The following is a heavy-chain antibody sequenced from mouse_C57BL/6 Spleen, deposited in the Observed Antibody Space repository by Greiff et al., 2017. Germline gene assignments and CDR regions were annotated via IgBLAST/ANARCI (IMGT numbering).Heavy chain of an antibody. V-gene: IGHV6-6*01. J-gene: IGHJ2*01. Sequence: EVKLVESGGGLVQPGGSMKLSCAASGFTFSDAWMDWVRQSPEKGLEWVAEIRNKANNHATYYAESVKGRFTISRDDSKSSVYLQMNSLRAEDTGIYYCTRRGTYGNHFDYWGQGTTLTVSS. CDR1: GFTFSDAW. CDR3: TRRGTYGNHFDY. D-gene: IGHD2-1*01. CDR2: IRNKANNHAT.